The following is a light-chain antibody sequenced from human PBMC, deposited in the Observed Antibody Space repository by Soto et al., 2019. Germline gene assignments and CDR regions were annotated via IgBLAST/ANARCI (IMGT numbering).Light chain of an antibody. V-gene: IGKV4-1*01. CDR3: QQYHTSPMT. J-gene: IGKJ1*01. CDR1: ESVFYRFTNRNY. CDR2: WAS. Sequence: LVMTQSPDSLAVSLGERATINCKSSESVFYRFTNRNYFAWYQLKPGQPPKLLISWASTRESGVPDRCSGRGYWADYPFASSSLQAEDVAVYRCQQYHTSPMTFGEGTNV.